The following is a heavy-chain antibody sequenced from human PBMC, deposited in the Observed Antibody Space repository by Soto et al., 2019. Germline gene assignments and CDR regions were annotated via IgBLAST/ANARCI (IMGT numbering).Heavy chain of an antibody. CDR1: GGSISSGGYS. D-gene: IGHD5-12*01. CDR2: IYHSGST. CDR3: AAGGGLPRYY. V-gene: IGHV4-30-2*01. J-gene: IGHJ4*02. Sequence: SETLSLTCAVSGGSISSGGYSWSWIRQPPGKGLEWIGYIYHSGSTYYNPSLKSRITISVDRSKNQFSLKLSSVTAADTAVYYCAAGGGLPRYYWGQGTLVTVSS.